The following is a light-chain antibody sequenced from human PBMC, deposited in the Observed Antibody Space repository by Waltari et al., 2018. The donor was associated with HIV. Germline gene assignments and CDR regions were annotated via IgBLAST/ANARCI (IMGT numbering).Light chain of an antibody. Sequence: QSDLTQSPSASGFPGQSVTINCTGTSSDVSGYDYVSWYQQHPGKAPKLMIYEVSKRPSGVPDRFSGSKAGDTATLTVSGLQTEDEADYHCCSDADRNRVIFGGGTKLTVL. CDR1: SSDVSGYDY. CDR3: CSDADRNRVI. J-gene: IGLJ2*01. CDR2: EVS. V-gene: IGLV2-8*01.